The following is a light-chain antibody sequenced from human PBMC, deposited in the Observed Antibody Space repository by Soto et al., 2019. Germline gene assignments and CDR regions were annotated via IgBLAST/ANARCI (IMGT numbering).Light chain of an antibody. CDR3: LLSYDSARDWV. J-gene: IGLJ3*02. V-gene: IGLV7-46*01. Sequence: QAVVTQEPSLTVSPGGTVTLTCGSSTGAVTSGHYPYWFQQRPGQAPRTLIYDTNNKHSWTPARFSGSLLGGKAALTLSGAQPEDEAEYYCLLSYDSARDWVFGGGTKLTVL. CDR1: TGAVTSGHY. CDR2: DTN.